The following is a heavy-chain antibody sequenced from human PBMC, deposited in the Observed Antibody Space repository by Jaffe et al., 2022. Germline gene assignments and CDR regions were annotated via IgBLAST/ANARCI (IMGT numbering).Heavy chain of an antibody. J-gene: IGHJ3*02. CDR1: GGSMKNQY. CDR2: IYYSGST. Sequence: QVQLQESGPGLVRPSETLSLTCSVSGGSMKNQYWNWIRQPPGKELEWMGYIYYSGSTNYNPSLKSRVTISLDTSENQFSLSLSSVTAADTAVYYCARGPESYYPTNGRFETWPGAFDIWGRGTMVTVSS. D-gene: IGHD2-8*01. CDR3: ARGPESYYPTNGRFETWPGAFDI. V-gene: IGHV4-59*11.